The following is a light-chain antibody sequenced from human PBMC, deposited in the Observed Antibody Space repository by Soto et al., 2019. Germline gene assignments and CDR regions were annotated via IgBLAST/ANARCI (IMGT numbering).Light chain of an antibody. Sequence: DIQLTQSPSSLSASVGDRVTITCRASQVIPAYLNWYQQKPGKAPKLVIYDTSNLEIGVPSRFGGGGSWTDFTFTITGLQPEDYATYYCQQYESLPYTFGQGTKL. CDR3: QQYESLPYT. CDR2: DTS. CDR1: QVIPAY. J-gene: IGKJ2*01. V-gene: IGKV1-33*01.